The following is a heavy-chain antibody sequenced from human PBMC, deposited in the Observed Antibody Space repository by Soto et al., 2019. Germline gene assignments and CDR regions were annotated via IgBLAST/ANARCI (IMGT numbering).Heavy chain of an antibody. CDR3: AREVWTYYDILPQANAFDI. J-gene: IGHJ3*02. V-gene: IGHV1-18*01. CDR2: ISAYNGNT. D-gene: IGHD3-9*01. Sequence: ASVKVSCKASGYTFTSYGISWVRQAPGQGLEWMGWISAYNGNTNYAQKLQGRVTMTTDTSTSTAYMELRSLRSDDTAVYYCAREVWTYYDILPQANAFDIWGQGTMVTVSS. CDR1: GYTFTSYG.